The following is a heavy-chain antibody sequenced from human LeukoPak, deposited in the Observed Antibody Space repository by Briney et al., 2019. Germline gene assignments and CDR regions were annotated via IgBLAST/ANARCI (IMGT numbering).Heavy chain of an antibody. D-gene: IGHD3-9*01. J-gene: IGHJ4*02. Sequence: GGSLRLSCAASGFTFSDYYMSWIRQAPGKGLEWVSYISSSGSYTNYADSVKGRFTISRDNAKNSLYLQMNSLRAEDTAVYYCARDLANYDILTGYRRGFDYWGQGTLVTVSS. CDR3: ARDLANYDILTGYRRGFDY. V-gene: IGHV3-11*05. CDR2: ISSSGSYT. CDR1: GFTFSDYY.